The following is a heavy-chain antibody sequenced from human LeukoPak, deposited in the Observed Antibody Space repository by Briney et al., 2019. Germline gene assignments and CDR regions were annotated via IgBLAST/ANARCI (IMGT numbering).Heavy chain of an antibody. D-gene: IGHD2-21*02. J-gene: IGHJ4*02. V-gene: IGHV3-30*02. CDR3: ARGDCSGDCYHPLYY. CDR2: IRNDGSIK. Sequence: PGVSLRLSCAASGFTVSSYAMHWVRQAPGQGLDWVAFIRNDGSIKYYADSVKGRFTISRDNSKNTLYLQMNSLRTEDTAVYYCARGDCSGDCYHPLYYWGQGSLVTVSS. CDR1: GFTVSSYA.